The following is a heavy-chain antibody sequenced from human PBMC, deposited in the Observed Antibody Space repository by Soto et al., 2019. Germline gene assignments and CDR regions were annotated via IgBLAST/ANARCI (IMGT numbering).Heavy chain of an antibody. D-gene: IGHD2-2*01. CDR3: AGGFANIVVVPAALGHYYYYYGMDV. CDR1: GGSFSGYY. CDR2: INHSGST. Sequence: ASETLSLTCAVYGGSFSGYYWSWIRQPPGKGLEWIGEINHSGSTNYNPSLKSRVTISVDTSKNQFSLKLSSVTAAETAVYYCAGGFANIVVVPAALGHYYYYYGMDVWGQGTTVTVSS. J-gene: IGHJ6*02. V-gene: IGHV4-34*01.